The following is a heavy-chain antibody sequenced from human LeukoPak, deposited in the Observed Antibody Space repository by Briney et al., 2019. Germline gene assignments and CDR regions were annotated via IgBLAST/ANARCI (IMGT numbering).Heavy chain of an antibody. CDR3: ARDADYSNYADAFDI. CDR1: GGSISSYY. CDR2: IYTSGST. D-gene: IGHD4-11*01. Sequence: PAETLSLTCTVSGGSISSYYWGWIRQPAGKGLEWIGRIYTSGSTNYNPSLKSRVTMSVDTSKNQFSLKLSSVTAADTAVYYCARDADYSNYADAFDIWGQGTMVTVSS. V-gene: IGHV4-4*07. J-gene: IGHJ3*02.